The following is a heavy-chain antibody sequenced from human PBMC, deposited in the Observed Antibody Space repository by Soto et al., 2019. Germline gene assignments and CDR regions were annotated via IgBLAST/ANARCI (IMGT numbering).Heavy chain of an antibody. V-gene: IGHV1-69*08. CDR3: ARDSVSKTTGNWFDP. CDR1: GGTFSSYT. Sequence: QVQLVQSGAEVKKPGSSVKVSCKASGGTFSSYTISWVRQAPGQGLEWMGRIIPILGIANYAQKFQGRVTITADKSTSTAYRELSSLRSEDTAVYYCARDSVSKTTGNWFDPWGQGTLVTVSS. J-gene: IGHJ5*02. D-gene: IGHD4-17*01. CDR2: IIPILGIA.